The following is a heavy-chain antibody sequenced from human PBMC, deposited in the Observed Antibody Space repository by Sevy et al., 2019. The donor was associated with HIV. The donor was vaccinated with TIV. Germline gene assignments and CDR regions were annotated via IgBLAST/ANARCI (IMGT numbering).Heavy chain of an antibody. Sequence: ASVKVSCKASGYTFTGYYMHWVRQAPGQGLEWMGWINPNSGGTNYAQKFQGRVTMTRDTSISTAYMELSRLRSDETAGYYCARGAYYYDSSGYALGYYGMDVWGQGTTVTVSS. V-gene: IGHV1-2*02. D-gene: IGHD3-22*01. CDR2: INPNSGGT. J-gene: IGHJ6*02. CDR1: GYTFTGYY. CDR3: ARGAYYYDSSGYALGYYGMDV.